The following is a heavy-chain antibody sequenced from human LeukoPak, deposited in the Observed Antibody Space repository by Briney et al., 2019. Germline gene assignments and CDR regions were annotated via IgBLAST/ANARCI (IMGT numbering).Heavy chain of an antibody. Sequence: SQTLSLTCTVSGVSMSSGAFYWSWIRQHPGKGLEWIGNIYYSGSTYYNPSLKSRVTISVDRSKKQFSLKLTSFTASDTAVYYCARAFPFDDYGDPDAFDIWGQGTMVTVSS. CDR1: GVSMSSGAFY. J-gene: IGHJ3*02. D-gene: IGHD4-17*01. V-gene: IGHV4-30-4*08. CDR3: ARAFPFDDYGDPDAFDI. CDR2: IYYSGST.